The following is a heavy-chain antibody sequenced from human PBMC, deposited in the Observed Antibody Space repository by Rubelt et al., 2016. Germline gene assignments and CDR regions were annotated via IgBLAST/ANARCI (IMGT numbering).Heavy chain of an antibody. CDR2: INHSGST. V-gene: IGHV4-34*01. CDR3: ARQSYDYVWGSYRYLDY. J-gene: IGHJ4*02. D-gene: IGHD3-16*02. Sequence: QVQLQQWGAGLLKPSETLSLTCAVYGGSFSGYYWSWIRQPPGKGLEWIGEINHSGSTNYNPSLRSRVNRAGDTSKDQFILKLSSVTAADTAVYYCARQSYDYVWGSYRYLDYWGQGTLVTVSS. CDR1: GGSFSGYY.